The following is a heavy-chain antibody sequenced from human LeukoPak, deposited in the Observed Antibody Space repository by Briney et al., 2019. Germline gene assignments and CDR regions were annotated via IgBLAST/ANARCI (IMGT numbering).Heavy chain of an antibody. V-gene: IGHV3-21*01. CDR2: ISITSSYI. Sequence: PGGSLRLSCAASGFTFSSYNMNWVRQAPGKGLKWVSYISITSSYIYYEDSVKGRFTISRDNAKKSLYLQMNSLRAEDTAIYFCASTGRDDDHFDYWGQGTLVTVSS. D-gene: IGHD5-24*01. J-gene: IGHJ4*02. CDR1: GFTFSSYN. CDR3: ASTGRDDDHFDY.